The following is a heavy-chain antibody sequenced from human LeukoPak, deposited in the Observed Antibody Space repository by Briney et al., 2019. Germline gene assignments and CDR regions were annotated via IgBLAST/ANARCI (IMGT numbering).Heavy chain of an antibody. Sequence: GGSLRLSCAASGFIFGDYSMNWIRQAPGKGLEWVSVISGSGGTGYYADSVKGRFTISRDNSKNTVNLQMNSLRAEDTALYYCAKTPRRGAFEIWGQGTMVTVSS. CDR3: AKTPRRGAFEI. CDR1: GFIFGDYS. D-gene: IGHD2-15*01. CDR2: ISGSGGTG. J-gene: IGHJ3*02. V-gene: IGHV3-23*01.